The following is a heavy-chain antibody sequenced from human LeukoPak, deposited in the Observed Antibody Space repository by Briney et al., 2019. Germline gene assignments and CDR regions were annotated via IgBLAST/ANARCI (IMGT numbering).Heavy chain of an antibody. V-gene: IGHV1-69*13. CDR3: ARAGQHYDFWSGYYTFDY. Sequence: SVKVSCKASGGTFSSYAISWVRQAPGQGLEWMGGIIPIFGTANYAQKFQGRVTITADESTSTAYMGLSSLRSEDTAVYYCARAGQHYDFWSGYYTFDYWGQGTLVTVSS. J-gene: IGHJ4*02. CDR1: GGTFSSYA. CDR2: IIPIFGTA. D-gene: IGHD3-3*01.